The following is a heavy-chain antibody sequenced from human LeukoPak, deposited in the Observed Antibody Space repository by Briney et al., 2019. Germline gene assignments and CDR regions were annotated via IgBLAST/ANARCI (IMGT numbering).Heavy chain of an antibody. CDR2: IIPIFGTA. Sequence: SVMVSCKASGGTFSSYAISWVRQAPGQGLEWMGGIIPIFGTANYAQKFQGRVTITADESTSTAYMELSSLRSEDTAVYYCARSSAVAGTSDYWGQGTLVTVSS. J-gene: IGHJ4*02. CDR1: GGTFSSYA. D-gene: IGHD6-19*01. V-gene: IGHV1-69*13. CDR3: ARSSAVAGTSDY.